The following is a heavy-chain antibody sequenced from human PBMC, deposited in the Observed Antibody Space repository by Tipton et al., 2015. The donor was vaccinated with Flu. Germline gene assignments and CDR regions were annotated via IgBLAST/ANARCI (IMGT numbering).Heavy chain of an antibody. Sequence: TLSLTCTVSGASISSYYWNWNRQAPGKGLEWIGYIHYSGNNNYNPSLRSRVTMSVDTSKNQFSLKLSSVTAADTAVYYCARGRVRGGLWGQGTLVTVSS. V-gene: IGHV4-59*12. CDR3: ARGRVRGGL. CDR1: GASISSYY. J-gene: IGHJ4*02. CDR2: IHYSGNN. D-gene: IGHD3-16*01.